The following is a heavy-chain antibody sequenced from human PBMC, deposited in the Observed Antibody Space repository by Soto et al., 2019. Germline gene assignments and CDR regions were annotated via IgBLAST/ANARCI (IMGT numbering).Heavy chain of an antibody. V-gene: IGHV1-69*01. Sequence: VEGSRQGSGGTLRSYCISLVRQGPGKGVEWMGGIIPIFGTANYAQKFQGRVTITADESTSTAYMELSSLRSEDTAVYYCARVDGSSWYEYYYYGMDVWGQGTTVTVSS. CDR3: ARVDGSSWYEYYYYGMDV. J-gene: IGHJ6*02. D-gene: IGHD6-13*01. CDR2: IIPIFGTA. CDR1: GGTLRSYC.